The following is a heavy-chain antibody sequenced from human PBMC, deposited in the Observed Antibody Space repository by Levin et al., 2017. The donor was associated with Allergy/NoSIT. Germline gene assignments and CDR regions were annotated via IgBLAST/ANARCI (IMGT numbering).Heavy chain of an antibody. D-gene: IGHD6-13*01. CDR2: ISSSSSYT. Sequence: GESLKISCAASGFTFSDYYMSWIRQAPGKGLEWVSYISSSSSYTNYADSVKGRFTISRDNAKNSLYLQMNSLRAEDTAVYYCARGGAAAVNYYYYYYMDVWGKGTTVTVSS. CDR1: GFTFSDYY. V-gene: IGHV3-11*05. CDR3: ARGGAAAVNYYYYYYMDV. J-gene: IGHJ6*03.